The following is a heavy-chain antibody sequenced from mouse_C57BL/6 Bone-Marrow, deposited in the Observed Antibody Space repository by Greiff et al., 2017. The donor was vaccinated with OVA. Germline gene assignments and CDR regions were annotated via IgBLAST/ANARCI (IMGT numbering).Heavy chain of an antibody. J-gene: IGHJ4*01. V-gene: IGHV5-6*01. CDR3: ARQKTYYYGSNDAMDY. Sequence: EVKLVESGGDLVKPGGSLKLSCAASGFTFSSYGMSWVRQTPDKRLEWVATISSGGSYTYYPDSVKGRFTISRDNAKNTLYLQMSSLKSEDTAMYYCARQKTYYYGSNDAMDYWGQGTSVTVSS. CDR1: GFTFSSYG. CDR2: ISSGGSYT. D-gene: IGHD1-1*01.